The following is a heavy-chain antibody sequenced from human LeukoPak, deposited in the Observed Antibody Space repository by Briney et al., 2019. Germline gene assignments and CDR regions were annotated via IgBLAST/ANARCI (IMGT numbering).Heavy chain of an antibody. D-gene: IGHD6-19*01. CDR3: AKGHSSGWYDY. CDR2: ISYDGSNK. J-gene: IGHJ4*02. CDR1: GFTFSSYA. V-gene: IGHV3-30-3*01. Sequence: GRSLRLSCAASGFTFSSYAMHWVRQAPGKGLEWVAVISYDGSNKYYADSVKGRFTISRDNSKNTLYLQMNSLRAEDTAVYYCAKGHSSGWYDYWGQGTLVTVSS.